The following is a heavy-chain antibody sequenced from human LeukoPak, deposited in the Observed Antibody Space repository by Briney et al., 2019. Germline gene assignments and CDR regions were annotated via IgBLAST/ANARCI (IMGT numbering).Heavy chain of an antibody. D-gene: IGHD5-24*01. CDR3: ARAVSAPRGIDGYNSELFDY. J-gene: IGHJ4*02. CDR1: GGTFTSYA. Sequence: SVKVSCKASGGTFTSYAISWVRQAPGQGLEWMGGIIPIFGTANYAQKFQGRVTITADESTSTAYMELSSLRSEDTAVYYCARAVSAPRGIDGYNSELFDYWGQGTLVTVSS. CDR2: IIPIFGTA. V-gene: IGHV1-69*13.